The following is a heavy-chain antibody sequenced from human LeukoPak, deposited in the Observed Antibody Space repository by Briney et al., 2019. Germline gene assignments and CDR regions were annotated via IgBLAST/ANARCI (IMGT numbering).Heavy chain of an antibody. CDR3: AKELRYFDWLLALSPLDY. J-gene: IGHJ4*02. Sequence: PGGSLRLSCAASGFTFDDYAMHWVRHAPGKGLEWVSLISGDGGSTYYADSVKGRFTISRDNSKNSLYLQMNSLRTEDTALYYCAKELRYFDWLLALSPLDYWGQGTLVTVSS. CDR2: ISGDGGST. V-gene: IGHV3-43*02. D-gene: IGHD3-9*01. CDR1: GFTFDDYA.